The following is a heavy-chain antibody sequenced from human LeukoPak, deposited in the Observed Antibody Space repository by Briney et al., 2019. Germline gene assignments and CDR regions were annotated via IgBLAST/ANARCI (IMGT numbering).Heavy chain of an antibody. D-gene: IGHD3-9*01. J-gene: IGHJ4*02. V-gene: IGHV3-23*01. CDR2: ISGSGSST. Sequence: PGGSLRLSCAASGFTFSNYAMSWVRQAPGKGLEWVSPISGSGSSTYYADSVKGRFTISRDNSKNTLYLQMNSLRAEDTAVYYCAKVAPPWGDILTGYWVVDYWGQGTLVTVSS. CDR3: AKVAPPWGDILTGYWVVDY. CDR1: GFTFSNYA.